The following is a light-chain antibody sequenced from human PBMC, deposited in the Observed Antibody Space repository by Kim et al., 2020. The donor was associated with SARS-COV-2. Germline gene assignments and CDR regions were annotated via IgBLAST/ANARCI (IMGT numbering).Light chain of an antibody. CDR1: QSVDNA. V-gene: IGKV3-15*01. J-gene: IGKJ2*01. CDR3: QQYNDWSYT. CDR2: GTS. Sequence: SVCPGVSPPLPSRASQSVDNALAWYQQKPGHAPRLLIYGTSTSATGIPARFSGSGSGTEFTLTISSLQYEDFAFYHCQQYNDWSYTFGQGTKLEI.